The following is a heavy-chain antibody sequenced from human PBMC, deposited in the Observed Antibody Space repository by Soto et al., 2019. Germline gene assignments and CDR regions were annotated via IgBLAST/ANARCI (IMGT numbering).Heavy chain of an antibody. V-gene: IGHV1-3*04. J-gene: IGHJ4*02. CDR3: ENGSRMWTPDS. CDR1: GYTFTDYA. D-gene: IGHD2-21*01. CDR2: INTGNGNT. Sequence: QVQLVQSGAEVKKPGASVKVSCKASGYTFTDYAMHWVRQAPGQRLEWMGWINTGNGNTKFSLKFQGRVTITRDTSATTTYRELTSLRSKDTGVYYCENGSRMWTPDSGAQGPRVTFPS.